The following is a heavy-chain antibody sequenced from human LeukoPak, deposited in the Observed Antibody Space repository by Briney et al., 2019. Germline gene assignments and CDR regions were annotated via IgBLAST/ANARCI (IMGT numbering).Heavy chain of an antibody. D-gene: IGHD2-21*01. V-gene: IGHV3-21*01. CDR3: ARDTGILRATFDY. Sequence: GGSLRLSCAASGFTFSSYAMSWVRQAPGKGLEWVSSISSSSSYIYYADSVKGRFTISRDNAKNSLYLQMNSLRAEDTAVYYCARDTGILRATFDYWGQGTLVTVS. J-gene: IGHJ4*02. CDR2: ISSSSSYI. CDR1: GFTFSSYA.